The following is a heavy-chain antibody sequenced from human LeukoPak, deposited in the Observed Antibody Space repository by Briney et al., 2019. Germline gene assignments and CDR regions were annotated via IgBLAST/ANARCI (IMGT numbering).Heavy chain of an antibody. Sequence: PSETLSLTCAVYGGSFSGYYWSWIRQPPGKGLEWIGEINHSGSTNYNPSLKSRVTISVDTSKNQFSLKLSSVTAADTAVYYCARGGHCSSTSCSRYMDVWGQGTTVTVSS. CDR1: GGSFSGYY. V-gene: IGHV4-34*01. CDR2: INHSGST. CDR3: ARGGHCSSTSCSRYMDV. D-gene: IGHD2-2*01. J-gene: IGHJ6*03.